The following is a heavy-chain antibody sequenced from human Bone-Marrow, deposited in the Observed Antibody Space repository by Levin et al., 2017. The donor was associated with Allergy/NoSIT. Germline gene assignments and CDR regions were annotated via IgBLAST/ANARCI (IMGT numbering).Heavy chain of an antibody. Sequence: SQTLSLPCTVSGASVRGADYYWSWIRRPPGKGLEWIAYIYHNGITYYSPSLKSRLTTSIDMSKNQFSLNLHSVTAADTAVYYCARSPDCTTTSCFSHFDSWGQGALVTVSS. CDR2: IYHNGIT. CDR3: ARSPDCTTTSCFSHFDS. V-gene: IGHV4-30-4*01. J-gene: IGHJ4*02. D-gene: IGHD2-2*01. CDR1: GASVRGADYY.